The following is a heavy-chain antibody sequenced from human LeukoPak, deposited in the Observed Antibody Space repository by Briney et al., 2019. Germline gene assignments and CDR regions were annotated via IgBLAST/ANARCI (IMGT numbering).Heavy chain of an antibody. CDR2: MHYGGINK. CDR3: AKDIGMVRGVIFDY. CDR1: GFTFSNYG. V-gene: IGHV3-30*02. J-gene: IGHJ4*02. D-gene: IGHD3-10*01. Sequence: GGSLRLSCVASGFTFSNYGMHWVRRAPGKGLEWVTFMHYGGINKNYADSVKGRFTISRDNAKNSLYLQMNSLRAEDTALYYCAKDIGMVRGVIFDYWGQGTLVTVSS.